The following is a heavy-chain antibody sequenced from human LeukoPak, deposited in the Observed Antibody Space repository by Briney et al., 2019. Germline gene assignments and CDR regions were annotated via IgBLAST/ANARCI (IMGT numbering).Heavy chain of an antibody. Sequence: SETLSLTCTVSGGSITNYYWSWIRQRPGKGLEWIGYIYYNGNTNYNASLESRVTISVDTSKNQFSLKLRSVTAADTAVYYCARGTMMVGPWGQGTQVTVSS. V-gene: IGHV4-59*01. CDR2: IYYNGNT. D-gene: IGHD3-22*01. J-gene: IGHJ5*02. CDR1: GGSITNYY. CDR3: ARGTMMVGP.